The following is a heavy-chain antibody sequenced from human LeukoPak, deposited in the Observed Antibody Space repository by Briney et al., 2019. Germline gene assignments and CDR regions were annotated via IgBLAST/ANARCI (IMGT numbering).Heavy chain of an antibody. CDR3: ARGYGCTGGICHYFDY. D-gene: IGHD2-8*02. J-gene: IGHJ4*02. V-gene: IGHV4-34*01. CDR1: GGSFSGYY. CDR2: INHSGST. Sequence: SETLSLTCAVYGGSFSGYYWSWIRQPPGKGLEWIGEINHSGSTNYNPSLKSRVTTSVDTSKNQFSLKVNSVTAADTAVYYCARGYGCTGGICHYFDYWGQGTLVTVSS.